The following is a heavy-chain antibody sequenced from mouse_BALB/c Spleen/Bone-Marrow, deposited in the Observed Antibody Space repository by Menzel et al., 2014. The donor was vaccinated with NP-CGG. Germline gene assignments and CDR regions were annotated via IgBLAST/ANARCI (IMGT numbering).Heavy chain of an antibody. D-gene: IGHD1-1*01. V-gene: IGHV1-14*01. CDR3: ARGTTVHYYAMDY. CDR2: INPYNDGT. Sequence: EVQLQQSGPELVKPGASVKMSCKASGYTFTSYVMHWVKQKPGQGLEWIGYINPYNDGTKYNEKFKGKATLTSDKSSSTAYMELSSLTSEDSAVYYCARGTTVHYYAMDYWGQGTSVTVSS. CDR1: GYTFTSYV. J-gene: IGHJ4*01.